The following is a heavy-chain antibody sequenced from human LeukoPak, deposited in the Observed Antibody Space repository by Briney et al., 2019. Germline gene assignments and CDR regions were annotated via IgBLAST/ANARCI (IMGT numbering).Heavy chain of an antibody. CDR3: AKVASGGAKFDY. D-gene: IGHD3-10*01. CDR1: GGSVNGYY. CDR2: IHSSGST. Sequence: SETLSFTCTVFGGSVNGYYWSWIRQPPGKGLEWMAYIHSSGSTNYNPSLKSRLTASVDTSKNQFSLNVRSVTAADTAVYYCAKVASGGAKFDYWGQGTLVTVSS. V-gene: IGHV4-59*02. J-gene: IGHJ4*02.